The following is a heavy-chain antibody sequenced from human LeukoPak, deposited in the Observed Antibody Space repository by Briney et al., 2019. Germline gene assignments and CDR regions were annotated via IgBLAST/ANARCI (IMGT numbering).Heavy chain of an antibody. J-gene: IGHJ4*02. CDR2: ISGSGGST. D-gene: IGHD6-19*01. V-gene: IGHV3-23*01. CDR1: GFTFSSYA. CDR3: AKGSSGWYLSSY. Sequence: GGSLRLSCAASGFTFSSYAMSWVRQAPGKGLEWVSAISGSGGSTYYADSVKGRFTISRDNSKNTLYLQMNSLRAEDTAAYYCAKGSSGWYLSSYWGQGTLVTVSS.